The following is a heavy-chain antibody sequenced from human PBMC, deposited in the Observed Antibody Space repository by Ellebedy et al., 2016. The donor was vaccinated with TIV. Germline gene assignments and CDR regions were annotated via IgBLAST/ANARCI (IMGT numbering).Heavy chain of an antibody. CDR3: AKGEKLLWFGELEPYAFDI. D-gene: IGHD3-10*01. CDR2: MKQDGSEI. Sequence: GESLKISXAASGFTFSSYWMTWVRQAPGKGLEWVAYMKQDGSEIYYVDSVKGRFTISRDNPKSSLYLQMNSLRAEDTAVYYCAKGEKLLWFGELEPYAFDIWGQGTMVTVSS. V-gene: IGHV3-7*03. J-gene: IGHJ3*02. CDR1: GFTFSSYW.